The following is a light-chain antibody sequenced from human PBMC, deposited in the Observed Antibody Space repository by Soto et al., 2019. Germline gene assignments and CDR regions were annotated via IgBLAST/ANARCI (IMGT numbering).Light chain of an antibody. Sequence: DIQLTQSPSFLSASVGDRVTITCRASQGISSYFAWYKQKPGKDPKLLIYAASTLQSGVTSRLSGSGSGTEFTLRIGSLPPEDFATYYCQQLNSYPLSFGGGTKLEIK. CDR2: AAS. J-gene: IGKJ4*01. CDR1: QGISSY. V-gene: IGKV1-9*01. CDR3: QQLNSYPLS.